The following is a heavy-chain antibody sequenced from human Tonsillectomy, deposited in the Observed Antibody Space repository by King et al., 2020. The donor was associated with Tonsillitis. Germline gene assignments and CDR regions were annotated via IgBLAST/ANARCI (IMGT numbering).Heavy chain of an antibody. CDR1: GGTFSSYA. V-gene: IGHV1-69*01. CDR3: ATKYYYDSSGYDYYFDY. Sequence: AQLVQSGAEVKKPGSSVKVSCKASGGTFSSYAISWVRQAPGQGLEWMGGIIPIFATAFYAQKFQGRVTITADESTSTAYMELSSLRSEDTAVYYCATKYYYDSSGYDYYFDYWGQGTLVTVSS. D-gene: IGHD3-22*01. J-gene: IGHJ4*02. CDR2: IIPIFATA.